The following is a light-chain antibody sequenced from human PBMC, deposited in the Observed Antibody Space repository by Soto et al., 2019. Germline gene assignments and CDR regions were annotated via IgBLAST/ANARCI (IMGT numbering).Light chain of an antibody. CDR2: SAP. CDR3: LQVDVYPWT. Sequence: IHLTQSPSSLSASVGDRVTIACRASQGIRTYLAWYQQKPGKAPKLLIYSAPTLQSGVPSRFSGSGSGTDFTLTISSLQPEDFATYYCLQVDVYPWTFGQGTRWIS. J-gene: IGKJ1*01. CDR1: QGIRTY. V-gene: IGKV1-9*01.